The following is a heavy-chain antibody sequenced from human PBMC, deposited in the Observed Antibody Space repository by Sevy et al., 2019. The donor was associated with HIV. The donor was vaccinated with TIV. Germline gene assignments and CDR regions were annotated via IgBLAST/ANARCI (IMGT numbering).Heavy chain of an antibody. CDR1: GFTFSGSA. CDR2: IRRKANSYAT. D-gene: IGHD4-4*01. V-gene: IGHV3-73*01. J-gene: IGHJ4*02. Sequence: GGSLRLSCAASGFTFSGSAMHWVRQASGKGLEWVGRIRRKANSYATAYAASVKGRFTISRDDSKNTAYLQMNSLRTEDTAGYYCTRGVDYTYYWGQGTLVTVSS. CDR3: TRGVDYTYY.